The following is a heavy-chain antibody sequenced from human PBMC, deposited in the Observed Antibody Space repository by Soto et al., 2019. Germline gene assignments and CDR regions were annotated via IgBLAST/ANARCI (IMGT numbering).Heavy chain of an antibody. CDR3: ARGGGSTKVDY. J-gene: IGHJ4*02. V-gene: IGHV4-31*03. Sequence: QVQLQESGPGLVKPSQTLSLTCTVSGGSITSSGYYWSWIRQHPGEGLEWIGFTSNSGSTSYNPSLKGGVTISVDASSNQFSLNLKSVTAADTAVYYCARGGGSTKVDYWGQGTLVTVSP. CDR2: TSNSGST. CDR1: GGSITSSGYY. D-gene: IGHD2-2*01.